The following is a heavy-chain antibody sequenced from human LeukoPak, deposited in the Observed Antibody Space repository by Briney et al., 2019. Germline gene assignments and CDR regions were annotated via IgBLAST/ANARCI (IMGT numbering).Heavy chain of an antibody. CDR1: GGSFSGYY. CDR2: INHSGST. J-gene: IGHJ4*02. V-gene: IGHV4-34*01. CDR3: ARGGYYDLWSGYYRPFDY. Sequence: PSETLSLTCAVYGGSFSGYYWSWIRQPPGKGLEWIGEINHSGSTNYNPSLKGRVTISVDTSKNQFSLKLSSVTAADTAVYYCARGGYYDLWSGYYRPFDYWGQGTLVTVSS. D-gene: IGHD3-3*01.